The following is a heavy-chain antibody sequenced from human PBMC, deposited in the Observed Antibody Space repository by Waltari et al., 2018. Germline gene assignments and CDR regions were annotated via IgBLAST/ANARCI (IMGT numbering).Heavy chain of an antibody. V-gene: IGHV4-39*01. CDR3: ARQGTYYYDSSGYYDY. Sequence: QLQLQESGPGLVKPSETLSLTCTVSGGSISSSSYYWGGIRHTPGKGLEWIGSIYYSGSTSYNQSLKSRVTISVDTSKNQFSLKLSSVTAADTAVYYCARQGTYYYDSSGYYDYWGQGTLVTVSS. CDR1: GGSISSSSYY. D-gene: IGHD3-22*01. J-gene: IGHJ4*02. CDR2: IYYSGST.